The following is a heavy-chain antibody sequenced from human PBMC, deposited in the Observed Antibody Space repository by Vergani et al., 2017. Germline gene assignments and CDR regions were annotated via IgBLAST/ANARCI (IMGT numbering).Heavy chain of an antibody. J-gene: IGHJ3*02. D-gene: IGHD5-12*01. Sequence: EVQLLESGGGLVQPGGSLRLSCAASGFTFSSYAMSWVRQAPGKGLEWVSAISGSGGSTYYADSVKGRFTIARDNSKNTLYLQMNSLRAEDTAVYYCANLGYDIPNAFDIWGQGTMVTVSS. CDR1: GFTFSSYA. V-gene: IGHV3-23*01. CDR2: ISGSGGST. CDR3: ANLGYDIPNAFDI.